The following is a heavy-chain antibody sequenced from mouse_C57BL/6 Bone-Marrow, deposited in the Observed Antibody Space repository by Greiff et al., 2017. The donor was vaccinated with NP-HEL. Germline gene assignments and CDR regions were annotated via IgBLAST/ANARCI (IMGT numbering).Heavy chain of an antibody. CDR3: ASCEVYYGNYYAMDY. J-gene: IGHJ4*01. CDR2: IHPNSGST. CDR1: GYTFTSYW. D-gene: IGHD2-1*01. V-gene: IGHV1-64*01. Sequence: QVQLQQPGAELVKPGASVKLSCKASGYTFTSYWMHWVKQRPGQGLEWIGMIHPNSGSTNYNEKFKSKATLTVDKSSSTAYMQLSSLTSEDSAVYDCASCEVYYGNYYAMDYWGQGTSVTVSS.